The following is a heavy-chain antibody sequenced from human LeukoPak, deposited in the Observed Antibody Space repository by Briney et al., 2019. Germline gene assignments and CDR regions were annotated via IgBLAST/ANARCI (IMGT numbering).Heavy chain of an antibody. CDR3: AREGVDYYDSSGFDY. Sequence: GGSLRLSCAVSGFTFSSYYMSWVRQAPGKGLEWVANIKPDGSEKYYVDSVKGRFTISRDNAKNSLYLQMNSLRAEDTAVYYCAREGVDYYDSSGFDYWGQGTLVTVSS. D-gene: IGHD3-22*01. V-gene: IGHV3-7*03. CDR2: IKPDGSEK. J-gene: IGHJ4*02. CDR1: GFTFSSYY.